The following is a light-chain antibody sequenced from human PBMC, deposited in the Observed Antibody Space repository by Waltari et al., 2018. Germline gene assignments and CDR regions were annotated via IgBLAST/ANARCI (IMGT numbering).Light chain of an antibody. CDR1: SREVGNYYL. CDR2: EVT. V-gene: IGLV2-23*02. J-gene: IGLJ1*01. CDR3: CSYAGLGIYV. Sequence: HSGLTQPASVSGSPGQSITMSCTGTSREVGNYYLVSWYHQYPGKAPKLMVYEVTRRSSGVSDRFSGSKSGNTASLTIYGLQSEDEADYYCCSYAGLGIYVFGTGTKVTVL.